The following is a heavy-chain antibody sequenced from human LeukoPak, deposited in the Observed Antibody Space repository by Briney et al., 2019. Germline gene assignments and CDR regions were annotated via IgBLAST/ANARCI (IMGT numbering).Heavy chain of an antibody. CDR1: GFTIADYA. CDR3: TRERVRGYSYGDPGY. Sequence: PGGSLRLSCTASGFTIADYAMSWFRQAPGKGLEWVSFIRSKVFGGTTEYAAAVKGRFTISRDDSKSIAYPQMNCLKTEDTAVYYCTRERVRGYSYGDPGYWGQGTLVTVSS. J-gene: IGHJ4*02. V-gene: IGHV3-49*03. CDR2: IRSKVFGGTT. D-gene: IGHD5-18*01.